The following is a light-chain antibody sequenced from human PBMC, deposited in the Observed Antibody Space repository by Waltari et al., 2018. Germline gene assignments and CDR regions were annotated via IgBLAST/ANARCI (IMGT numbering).Light chain of an antibody. Sequence: QSVLTQPPSVSGAPGQTVTIPCTGSGSNIGAGYGVPWYQQVPRAAPKLLIYGSTSRPLGVPDRFFGSTSGTSASLAITGLQAEDEAVYYCQSYDTSLTVVFGGGTKLTVL. CDR1: GSNIGAGYG. J-gene: IGLJ3*02. V-gene: IGLV1-40*01. CDR3: QSYDTSLTVV. CDR2: GST.